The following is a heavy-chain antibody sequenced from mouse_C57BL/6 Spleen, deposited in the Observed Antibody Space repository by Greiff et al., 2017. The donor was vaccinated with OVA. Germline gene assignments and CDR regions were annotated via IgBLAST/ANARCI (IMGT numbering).Heavy chain of an antibody. D-gene: IGHD1-1*01. CDR3: ARVSIVTTVVDYYAMDY. V-gene: IGHV1-64*01. CDR2: IHPNSGST. CDR1: GYTFTSYW. Sequence: QVQLQQPGAELVKPGASVKLSCKASGYTFTSYWMHWVKQRPGQGLEWIGMIHPNSGSTNYNEKFKSKATLTVDKSSSTAYMQLSSLTSEDSAVYYGARVSIVTTVVDYYAMDYWGQGTSVTVSS. J-gene: IGHJ4*01.